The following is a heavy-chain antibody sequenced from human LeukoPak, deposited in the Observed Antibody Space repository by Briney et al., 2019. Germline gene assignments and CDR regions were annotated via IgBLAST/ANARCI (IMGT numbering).Heavy chain of an antibody. CDR1: GFIFSSYA. V-gene: IGHV3-30*02. Sequence: PGGSLRLSCAASGFIFSSYAMHWVRQAPGKGLEWVAFTRYDGSNKYYADSVKGRFTISRDNSKNTLYLQMNSLRAEDTAVYYCAKQGIYYYGSGSPNDSVVWGQGTLVTVSS. D-gene: IGHD3-10*01. J-gene: IGHJ4*02. CDR3: AKQGIYYYGSGSPNDSVV. CDR2: TRYDGSNK.